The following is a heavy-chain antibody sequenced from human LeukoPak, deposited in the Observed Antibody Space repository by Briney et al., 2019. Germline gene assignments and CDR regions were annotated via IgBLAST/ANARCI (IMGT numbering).Heavy chain of an antibody. CDR3: LVDLYIGGFVGFDY. V-gene: IGHV3-48*01. Sequence: GALRLSCAASGVTFSTYSMNWVRQAPGKGLEWVSYISSSSSTIYYADSVRGRFTISRDDPKNTAYLQMNSLKADDTAVYYCLVDLYIGGFVGFDYWGQGTLVTVSS. CDR1: GVTFSTYS. CDR2: ISSSSSTI. J-gene: IGHJ4*02. D-gene: IGHD2-15*01.